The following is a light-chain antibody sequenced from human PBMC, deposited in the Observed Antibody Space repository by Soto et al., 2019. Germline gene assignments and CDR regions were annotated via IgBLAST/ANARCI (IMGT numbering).Light chain of an antibody. CDR1: SSDVGFYNY. CDR2: DDT. CDR3: CSYAGSYTWV. V-gene: IGLV2-11*01. Sequence: QSALTQPRSVSGSPGQSVTISCTGTSSDVGFYNYVSWYQQHPGKAPKLMIYDDTKWPSGVPDRFSGSKSGNTASLTISGLQAEDEADYYCCSYAGSYTWVFGGGTQLTVL. J-gene: IGLJ3*02.